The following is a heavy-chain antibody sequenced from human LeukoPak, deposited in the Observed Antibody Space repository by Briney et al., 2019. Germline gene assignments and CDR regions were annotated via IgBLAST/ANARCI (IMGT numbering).Heavy chain of an antibody. V-gene: IGHV4-30-2*01. CDR3: ARDSLGDYVVRFDY. J-gene: IGHJ4*02. Sequence: SETLSLTCTVSGGSISSGGYYWSWIRQPPGKGLEWIGYIYHSGSTYYNPSLKSRVTISVDRSKNQFSLKLSSVTAADTAVYYCARDSLGDYVVRFDYWGQGTLVTVSS. CDR1: GGSISSGGYY. CDR2: IYHSGST. D-gene: IGHD4-17*01.